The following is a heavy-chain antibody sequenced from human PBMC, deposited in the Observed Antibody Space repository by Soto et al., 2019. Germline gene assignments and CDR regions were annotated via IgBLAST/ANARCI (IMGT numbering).Heavy chain of an antibody. V-gene: IGHV1-69*01. J-gene: IGHJ5*02. CDR3: ARDRRGVGATRWFDP. CDR1: GGTFSSSA. CDR2: IIPMFGKA. D-gene: IGHD1-26*01. Sequence: QVQLVQSGAEVKKPGSSVKVSCKASGGTFSSSAISWVRQAPGQGLEWMGGIIPMFGKANYAQKFQGRVTITADESTSTAYMELSSLRSDDTAVYYCARDRRGVGATRWFDPWGQGTLVTVSS.